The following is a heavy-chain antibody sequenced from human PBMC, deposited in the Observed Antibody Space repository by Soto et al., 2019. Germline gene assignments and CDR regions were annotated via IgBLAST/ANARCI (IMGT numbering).Heavy chain of an antibody. CDR3: VVTTSTFGI. J-gene: IGHJ3*02. CDR2: IKQDGSEK. V-gene: IGHV3-7*05. CDR1: GFTFSNYW. D-gene: IGHD2-21*02. Sequence: EVQLVESGGGLVQPGGSLRLSCEGSGFTFSNYWMNWVRQAQGKGLEWVANIKQDGSEKNYVDSVKGRFTISRDNAKNSLYLQMNSLRVEATPVYYCVVTTSTFGIWGQGAMVSVSS.